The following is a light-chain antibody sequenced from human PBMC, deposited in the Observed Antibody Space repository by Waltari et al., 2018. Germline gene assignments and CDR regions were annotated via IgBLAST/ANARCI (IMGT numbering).Light chain of an antibody. V-gene: IGKV1-5*03. J-gene: IGKJ2*01. CDR1: QSLSSW. CDR2: KAS. CDR3: QQYSNYPYT. Sequence: DIQMTQSPSTLSASVGDTVTITCRASQSLSSWLAWYQQKPGKAPKLLIHKASTLESGVPSRFSGSGSGTEFTLTIDSLLPDDFATYYCQQYSNYPYTFGQGTKLEI.